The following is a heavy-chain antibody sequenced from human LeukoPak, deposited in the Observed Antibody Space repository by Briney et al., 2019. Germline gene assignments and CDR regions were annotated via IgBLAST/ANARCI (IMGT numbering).Heavy chain of an antibody. D-gene: IGHD3-22*01. CDR2: IKQDGSEK. J-gene: IGHJ4*02. V-gene: IGHV3-7*03. CDR3: ERAFHYYDSSGAIDY. Sequence: GGSLRLSCAVSGFTFSSYGMSWVRQAPGKGLEWVAHIKQDGSEKYYVDSVKGRFTISRDNAKNSLYLQMNSLRAEDTAVYYCERAFHYYDSSGAIDYWGQGTLVTVSS. CDR1: GFTFSSYG.